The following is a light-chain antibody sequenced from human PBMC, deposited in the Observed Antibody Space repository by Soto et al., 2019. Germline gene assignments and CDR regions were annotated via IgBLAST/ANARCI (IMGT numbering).Light chain of an antibody. J-gene: IGLJ1*01. V-gene: IGLV1-51*01. Sequence: QSVLTQPPSVSAAPGQQVTISCSRSSSNIGNDYVSWYQHLPGTAPKLLIYDNNKRAAGIPDRFSGSESGTSATLGITGLQTGDEADYYCGRWDSRLSTYVFGTGTKVTVL. CDR3: GRWDSRLSTYV. CDR2: DNN. CDR1: SSNIGNDY.